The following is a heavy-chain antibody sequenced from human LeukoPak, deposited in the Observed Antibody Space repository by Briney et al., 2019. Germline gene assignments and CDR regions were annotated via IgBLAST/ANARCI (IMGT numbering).Heavy chain of an antibody. CDR1: GYTFTNYG. D-gene: IGHD3-16*01. CDR3: ASLFRPFDTIGEIIPSYYFDY. Sequence: ASVKVSCKASGYTFTNYGISWVRQAPGQGLEWMGRISAYNGNTNYAQKFQGRVTMTTDTSTNTAYMELRSLGSDDTAVYYCASLFRPFDTIGEIIPSYYFDYWGQGTLVTVSS. CDR2: ISAYNGNT. V-gene: IGHV1-18*01. J-gene: IGHJ4*02.